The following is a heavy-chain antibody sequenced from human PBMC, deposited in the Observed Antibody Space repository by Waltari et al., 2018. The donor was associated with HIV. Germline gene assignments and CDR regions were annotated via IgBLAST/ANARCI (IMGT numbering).Heavy chain of an antibody. Sequence: EVQLVESGGGLIQPGGSLRLSCAASGFTVRSNSMSWVRQAPGKGLEWVSVFYSGGSAYSADSVKGRFTISRDNSKNTLHLQMKRLRTEDTAVYYCARVKAYSSGWFDYWGQGTLVTVSS. CDR1: GFTVRSNS. V-gene: IGHV3-53*01. J-gene: IGHJ5*01. CDR3: ARVKAYSSGWFDY. D-gene: IGHD6-19*01. CDR2: FYSGGSA.